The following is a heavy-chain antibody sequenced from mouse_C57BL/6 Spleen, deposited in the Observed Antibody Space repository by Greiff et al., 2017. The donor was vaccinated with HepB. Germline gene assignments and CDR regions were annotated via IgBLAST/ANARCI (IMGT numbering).Heavy chain of an antibody. V-gene: IGHV1-64*01. CDR3: ARRGDDYEGYYAMDY. J-gene: IGHJ4*01. Sequence: QVQLQQSGAELVKPGASVKLSCKASGYTFTSYWMHWVKQRPGQGLEWIGMIHPNSGSTNYNEKFKSKATLTVDKSSSTAYMQLSSLTSEDSAVYYCARRGDDYEGYYAMDYWGQGTSVTVSS. CDR2: IHPNSGST. CDR1: GYTFTSYW. D-gene: IGHD2-4*01.